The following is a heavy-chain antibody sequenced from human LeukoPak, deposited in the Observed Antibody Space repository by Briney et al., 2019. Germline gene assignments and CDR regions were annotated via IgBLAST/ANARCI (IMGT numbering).Heavy chain of an antibody. CDR1: GLTFGTFS. V-gene: IGHV3-21*01. CDR2: ISRSSSYI. J-gene: IGHJ1*01. CDR3: ARDLGEYQLLEYFQH. D-gene: IGHD2-2*01. Sequence: GGSLRLSCAASGLTFGTFSMNWVRQAPGKGLEWVSSISRSSSYIYYADSVKGRFTISRDNAKNSLYLQMNSLRVDDTAVYYCARDLGEYQLLEYFQHWGQGTLVTVSS.